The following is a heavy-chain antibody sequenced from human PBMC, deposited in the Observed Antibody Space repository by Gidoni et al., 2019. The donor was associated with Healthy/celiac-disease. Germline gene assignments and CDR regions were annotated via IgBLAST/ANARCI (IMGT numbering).Heavy chain of an antibody. CDR3: ARHTGGYYYGMDV. CDR1: GCSISSSSYY. D-gene: IGHD4-4*01. CDR2: IYYSGST. V-gene: IGHV4-39*01. Sequence: QLQLQESGPGLVKPSETLSLTCTVSGCSISSSSYYWGWIRQPPGKGLEWIGSIYYSGSTYYNPSLKSRVTISVDTSKNQFSLKLSSVTAADTAVYYCARHTGGYYYGMDVWGQGTTVTVSS. J-gene: IGHJ6*02.